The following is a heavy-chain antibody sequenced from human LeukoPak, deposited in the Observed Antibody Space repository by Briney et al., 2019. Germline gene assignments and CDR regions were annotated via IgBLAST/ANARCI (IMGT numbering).Heavy chain of an antibody. V-gene: IGHV3-7*01. CDR2: IKQDGSEK. J-gene: IGHJ4*02. CDR3: ARDLGDSSGYYYGY. Sequence: PGGSLRLSCAASGFTFSSYWMSWVRQAPGKGLEWVANIKQDGSEKYYVDSVKGRFTISRDNAKNSLYLQMNSLRAEDTAVYYCARDLGDSSGYYYGYWGQGTLVTVSS. CDR1: GFTFSSYW. D-gene: IGHD3-22*01.